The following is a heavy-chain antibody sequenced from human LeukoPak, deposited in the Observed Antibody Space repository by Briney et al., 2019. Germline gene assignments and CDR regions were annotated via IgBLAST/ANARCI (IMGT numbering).Heavy chain of an antibody. J-gene: IGHJ4*02. CDR1: GFTFSSYW. Sequence: GGSLRLSCAASGFTFSSYWMHWVRQAPGKGLMWVSRIKSDGSITNYADSVKGRFTISRDNAKNTLYLQMNSLRAEDTAVYYCARDGLHTAHFDYWGQGTLVTVSS. CDR3: ARDGLHTAHFDY. V-gene: IGHV3-74*01. CDR2: IKSDGSIT. D-gene: IGHD5-18*01.